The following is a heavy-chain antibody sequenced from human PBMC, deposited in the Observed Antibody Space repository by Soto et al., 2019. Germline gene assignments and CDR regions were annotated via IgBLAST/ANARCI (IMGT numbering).Heavy chain of an antibody. CDR2: IIPIFGTA. D-gene: IGHD6-6*01. CDR1: GVTFSSYA. J-gene: IGHJ6*02. CDR3: ARAFYSSSSPDYYYYGMDV. V-gene: IGHV1-69*13. Sequence: SVKVSCKASGVTFSSYAISWVRQAPGQGLEWMGGIIPIFGTANYAQKFQGRVTITADESTSTAYMELSSLRSEDTAVYYCARAFYSSSSPDYYYYGMDVWGQGTTVTVSS.